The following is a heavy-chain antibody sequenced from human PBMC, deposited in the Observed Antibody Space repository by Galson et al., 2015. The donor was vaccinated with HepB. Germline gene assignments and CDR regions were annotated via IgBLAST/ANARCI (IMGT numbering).Heavy chain of an antibody. Sequence: SLRLSCAVTGFIFDDYDMSWVRQVPGKGLEWVSGINWNGGDTDYADSVKGRFTISRDNAENSLYLQMNSLRAEDTALYYCARDETTMARGVIHKWYSGYWGQGILVTVSS. V-gene: IGHV3-20*04. J-gene: IGHJ4*02. D-gene: IGHD3-10*01. CDR2: INWNGGDT. CDR3: ARDETTMARGVIHKWYSGY. CDR1: GFIFDDYD.